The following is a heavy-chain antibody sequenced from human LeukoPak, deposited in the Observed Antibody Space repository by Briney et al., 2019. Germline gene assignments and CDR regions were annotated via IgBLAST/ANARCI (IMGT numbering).Heavy chain of an antibody. J-gene: IGHJ5*02. V-gene: IGHV3-66*02. CDR2: IYSDGTT. Sequence: PGGSLRLSCAASGFTVSDNYLSWVRQAPGKGLEWVSVIYSDGTTKYADSVKGRFTISRDNSKSTLFLRMNSLRPEDTAVYYCARDRAHIWSGHYIPTWGQGTLVTVSS. CDR1: GFTVSDNY. D-gene: IGHD3-3*02. CDR3: ARDRAHIWSGHYIPT.